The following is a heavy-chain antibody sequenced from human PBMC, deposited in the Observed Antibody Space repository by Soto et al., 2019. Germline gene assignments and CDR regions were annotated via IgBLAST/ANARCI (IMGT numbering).Heavy chain of an antibody. CDR3: ARPWGHYYYYYYMDV. CDR1: GFTFSSYS. J-gene: IGHJ6*03. D-gene: IGHD7-27*01. V-gene: IGHV3-21*01. Sequence: EVQLVESGGGLVKPGGSLRLSCAASGFTFSSYSMNWVHQAPGKGLEWVSSISSSSSYIYYADSVKGRFTISRDNAKNSLYLQMNSLRAEDTAVYYCARPWGHYYYYYYMDVWGKGTTVTVSS. CDR2: ISSSSSYI.